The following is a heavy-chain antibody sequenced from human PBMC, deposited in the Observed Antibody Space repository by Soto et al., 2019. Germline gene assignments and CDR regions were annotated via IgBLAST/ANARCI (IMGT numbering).Heavy chain of an antibody. J-gene: IGHJ4*02. CDR1: GYTFTSYG. CDR2: ISAYNGDT. V-gene: IGHV1-18*01. D-gene: IGHD4-4*01. Sequence: QVQLVQSGAEVKEPGASVKISCKASGYTFTSYGISWVRQAPGQGLEWMSWISAYNGDTNYAQKVQGRVTMTTDTSTSTAFMELRSLRFDDTAVYYCVRDPDGHSDFDYWGQGTLVTVSS. CDR3: VRDPDGHSDFDY.